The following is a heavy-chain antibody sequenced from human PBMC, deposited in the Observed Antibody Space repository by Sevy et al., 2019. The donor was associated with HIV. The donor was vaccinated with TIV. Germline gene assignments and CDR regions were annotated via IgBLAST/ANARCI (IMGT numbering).Heavy chain of an antibody. CDR2: INSDGSST. V-gene: IGHV3-74*01. CDR1: GFTFSSYW. J-gene: IGHJ4*02. D-gene: IGHD1-20*01. CDR3: ARDLARYNWNDVPFDY. Sequence: GESLKISCTASGFTFSSYWMHWVRQPPGKGLVWVSRINSDGSSTTYADSVKGRFTISRDNAKNTLHLQMNSVRAEDTAVYYSARDLARYNWNDVPFDYWGQGTLVTVSS.